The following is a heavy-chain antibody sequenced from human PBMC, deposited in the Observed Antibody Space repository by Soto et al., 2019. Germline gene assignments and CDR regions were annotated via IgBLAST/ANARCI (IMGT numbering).Heavy chain of an antibody. D-gene: IGHD1-26*01. CDR2: IIPIFGTA. Sequence: QVQLVQSGAEVKKPGSSVKVSCKASGGTFSSYAISWVRQAPGQGLEWMGGIIPIFGTANYAQKFQGRVTITADESMSTAYMELSSLRSEDTAVYYCAIPSSSGSYYDYYYYGMDVWGQGTTVTVSS. V-gene: IGHV1-69*01. CDR1: GGTFSSYA. CDR3: AIPSSSGSYYDYYYYGMDV. J-gene: IGHJ6*02.